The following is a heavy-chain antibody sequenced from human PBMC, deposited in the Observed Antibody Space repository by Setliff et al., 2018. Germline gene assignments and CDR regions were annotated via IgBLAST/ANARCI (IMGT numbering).Heavy chain of an antibody. J-gene: IGHJ3*02. CDR1: VSVFSRFD. CDR2: FTHSGVT. V-gene: IGHV3-23*01. CDR3: ARVYQDAFDI. Sequence: GGSLRLSCAASVSVFSRFDMSWVCQAPGKGLEWGSVFTHSGVTCYTPSTKGRVVISRDESKNTLYLQMNSLRPEDTAVYYCARVYQDAFDIWGQGTMVTVSS.